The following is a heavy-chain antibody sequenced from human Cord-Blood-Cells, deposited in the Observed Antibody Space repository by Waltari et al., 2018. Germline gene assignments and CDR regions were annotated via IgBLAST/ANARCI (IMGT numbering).Heavy chain of an antibody. CDR2: INHSGST. Sequence: QVQLQQSGAGLLKPSATLSPTCAVHGGSFSGYYWSWIRHPPGKGLEWIGEINHSGSTNYNPSLKSRVTISVDTSKNQFSLKLSSVTAADTAVYYCARGLRGLRYFDWLLPEYYFDYWGQGTLVTVSS. CDR3: ARGLRGLRYFDWLLPEYYFDY. CDR1: GGSFSGYY. J-gene: IGHJ4*02. D-gene: IGHD3-9*01. V-gene: IGHV4-34*01.